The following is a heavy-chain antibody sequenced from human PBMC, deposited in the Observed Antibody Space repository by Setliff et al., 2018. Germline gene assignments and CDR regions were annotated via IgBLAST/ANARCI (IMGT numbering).Heavy chain of an antibody. D-gene: IGHD4-17*01. CDR1: GYTFTGYY. J-gene: IGHJ4*02. CDR2: IIPILGIA. V-gene: IGHV1-46*01. Sequence: GASVKVSCKASGYTFTGYYMHWVRQAPGQGLEWMGGIIPILGIANYAQKFQGRVTMTKDTSTSTVYMELSSLRSEDTAVYYCARGLTYGDYRVYWGQGTLVTVSS. CDR3: ARGLTYGDYRVY.